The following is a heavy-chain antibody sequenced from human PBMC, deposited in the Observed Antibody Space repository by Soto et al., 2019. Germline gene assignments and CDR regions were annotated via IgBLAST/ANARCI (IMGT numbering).Heavy chain of an antibody. D-gene: IGHD3-3*01. CDR1: GFTFSSYS. CDR2: ISSSSSTI. J-gene: IGHJ6*02. V-gene: IGHV3-48*02. Sequence: EVQLVESGGGLVQPGGSLRLSCAASGFTFSSYSMNWVRQAPGKGLEWVSYISSSSSTIYYADSVKGRFTISRDNAKNSLYLQMNSLRDEDTAVYYCARSQLRTFQCVGGMDVWGQGTTVTVSS. CDR3: ARSQLRTFQCVGGMDV.